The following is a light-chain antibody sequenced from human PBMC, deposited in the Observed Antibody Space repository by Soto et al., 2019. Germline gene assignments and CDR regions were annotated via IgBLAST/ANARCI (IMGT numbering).Light chain of an antibody. J-gene: IGLJ1*01. V-gene: IGLV2-23*02. CDR1: SSDIGNYHL. Sequence: LTQPASVSGSPGQSITISCAGTSSDIGNYHLVSWYQQHPGKAPKLIICEVNKRPSGISDRFSGSKSGNTASLTISGLQAEDEADYYCCSYAGTVAYVFGSGTKVTVL. CDR2: EVN. CDR3: CSYAGTVAYV.